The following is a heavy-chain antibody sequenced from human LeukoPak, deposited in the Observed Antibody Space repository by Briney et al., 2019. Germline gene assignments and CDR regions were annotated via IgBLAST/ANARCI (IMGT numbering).Heavy chain of an antibody. CDR2: IYYSGST. CDR1: GGSISSYY. CDR3: ARVSRDGYKTVGY. Sequence: PSETLSLTCTVSGGSISSYYWSWIRQPPGKGLEWIGDIYYSGSTNYNPSFKSRVSISVDTSKNQFSLKLSSVTAADTAVYYCARVSRDGYKTVGYRGQGTLVTVSS. J-gene: IGHJ4*02. V-gene: IGHV4-59*01. D-gene: IGHD5-24*01.